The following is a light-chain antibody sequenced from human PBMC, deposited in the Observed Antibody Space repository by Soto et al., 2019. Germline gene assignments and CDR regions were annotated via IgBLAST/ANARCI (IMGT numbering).Light chain of an antibody. V-gene: IGKV1-5*03. Sequence: DIPMTQAPSTLSASVGDRVTITCRASQNINNYLAWYQHKPGKAPNLLIYEASTLESGVPSRFSGSGSGTEFTLTISSLQPDDFATYYCQEYNTYFHTFGQGTKLEIK. CDR1: QNINNY. CDR3: QEYNTYFHT. J-gene: IGKJ2*01. CDR2: EAS.